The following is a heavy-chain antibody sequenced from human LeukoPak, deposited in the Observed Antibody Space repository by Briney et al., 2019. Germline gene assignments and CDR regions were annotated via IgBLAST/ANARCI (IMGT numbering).Heavy chain of an antibody. Sequence: GGSLRLSCEGSGFSFNGYAMSWVRQAPGKGLEWVAVTGGSDDNTHYADSVKGRFSISRDTSENRLFSQMNSLRPDDSALYYCTKDLMTGFSSGWYLAYWGQGTLVTVSS. V-gene: IGHV3-23*01. CDR1: GFSFNGYA. CDR3: TKDLMTGFSSGWYLAY. D-gene: IGHD6-19*01. J-gene: IGHJ4*02. CDR2: TGGSDDNT.